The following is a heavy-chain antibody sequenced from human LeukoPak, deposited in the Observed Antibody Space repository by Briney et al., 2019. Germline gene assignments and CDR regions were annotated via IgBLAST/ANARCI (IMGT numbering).Heavy chain of an antibody. J-gene: IGHJ4*02. V-gene: IGHV1-18*04. D-gene: IGHD5-12*01. CDR1: GFTFKNYG. CDR3: ARDRRGYSAYDGEGFDY. Sequence: ASVKVSCKASGFTFKNYGFSWVRQPPGQGLQWMGWISADNGNTKYAQNLQGRVIMTTDRSTGTAYVELTSLRSDDTAVYYCARDRRGYSAYDGEGFDYWGQGTLVTVSS. CDR2: ISADNGNT.